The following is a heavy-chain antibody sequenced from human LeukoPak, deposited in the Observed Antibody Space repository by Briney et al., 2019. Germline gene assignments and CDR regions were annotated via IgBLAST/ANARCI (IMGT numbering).Heavy chain of an antibody. D-gene: IGHD6-19*01. V-gene: IGHV4-59*01. Sequence: SETLSLTCTVSGGSISNYYWNWIRQPPGQGLEWIGHIYYSGSTNYNPSLKSRVTISVDTSKNQFSLKLSSVTAADTAVYYCARPYSSGWNDASDIWGQGTMVPVSS. CDR3: ARPYSSGWNDASDI. CDR1: GGSISNYY. J-gene: IGHJ3*02. CDR2: IYYSGST.